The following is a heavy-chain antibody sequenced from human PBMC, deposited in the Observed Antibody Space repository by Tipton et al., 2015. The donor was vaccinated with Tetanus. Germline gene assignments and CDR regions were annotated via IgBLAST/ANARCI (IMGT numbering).Heavy chain of an antibody. CDR2: IYPGASDA. CDR1: GYSFTSYS. CDR3: ARHPSQDAFDI. Sequence: MQLVQSGAEVKKPGESLKISCKGSGYSFTSYSIGWVRQMSGKGLEGMGIIYPGASDAIYSPSFQGQVTISADNSIRTAYVQWSSLKASDTAMYYCARHPSQDAFDIWGQGTMVTVSS. J-gene: IGHJ3*02. D-gene: IGHD6-6*01. V-gene: IGHV5-51*01.